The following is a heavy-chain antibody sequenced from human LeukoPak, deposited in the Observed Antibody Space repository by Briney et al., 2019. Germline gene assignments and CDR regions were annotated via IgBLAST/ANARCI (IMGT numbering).Heavy chain of an antibody. V-gene: IGHV3-15*01. CDR1: GFTFTNAW. CDR2: IKSKTDGGTT. J-gene: IGHJ4*02. D-gene: IGHD1-26*01. CDR3: QGGRF. Sequence: GGSLRLSCSASGFTFTNAWMSWVRQARGKGVEWVGRIKSKTDGGTTDYAAPVKGRSSISRDDSKNTLYLQMNSLKSEDTAVYYCQGGRFWGQGTLVTVSS.